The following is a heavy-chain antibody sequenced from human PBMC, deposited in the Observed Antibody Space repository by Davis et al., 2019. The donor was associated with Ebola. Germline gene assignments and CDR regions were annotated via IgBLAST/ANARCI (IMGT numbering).Heavy chain of an antibody. CDR1: GFTFSDYY. CDR2: ISSSSSYT. Sequence: GGSLRLSCAASGFTFSDYYMSWIRQAPGKGLEWVSYISSSSSYTNYADSVKGRFTISRDNSKNTLYLQMNSLRAEDTAVYYCAREGSTDYGDYGDGMDVWGQGTTVTASS. J-gene: IGHJ6*02. V-gene: IGHV3-11*06. D-gene: IGHD4-17*01. CDR3: AREGSTDYGDYGDGMDV.